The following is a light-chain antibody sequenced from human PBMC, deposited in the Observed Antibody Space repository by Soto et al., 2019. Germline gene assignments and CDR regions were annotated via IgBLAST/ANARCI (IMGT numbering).Light chain of an antibody. CDR2: DGS. CDR3: QEYSNGWR. J-gene: IGKJ1*01. CDR1: QNISRW. Sequence: DIQMTQSPSTLSAFVGDRVSITCRASQNISRWLAWYQQKPGKAPKLLIYDGSTLESGVPSRFSGSGSGTEFILTISSLQPDEFASFYCQEYSNGWRFGQGTKVEIK. V-gene: IGKV1-5*01.